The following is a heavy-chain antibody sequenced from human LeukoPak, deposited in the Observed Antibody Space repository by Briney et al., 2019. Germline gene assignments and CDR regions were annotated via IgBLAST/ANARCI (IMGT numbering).Heavy chain of an antibody. CDR2: IIPIFGTA. J-gene: IGHJ4*02. Sequence: SVKVSCKASGGTFSSYAISWVRQAPGQGLEWMGRIIPIFGTANYAQKFQGRVTITTDESTSTAYMELSSLRPEDTAVYYCAKKSGTSGSYPNWGQGTLVIVSS. CDR1: GGTFSSYA. CDR3: AKKSGTSGSYPN. V-gene: IGHV1-69*05. D-gene: IGHD3-10*01.